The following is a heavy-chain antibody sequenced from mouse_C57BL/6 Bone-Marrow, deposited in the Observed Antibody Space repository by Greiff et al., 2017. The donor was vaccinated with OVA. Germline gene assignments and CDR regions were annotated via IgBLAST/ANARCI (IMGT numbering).Heavy chain of an antibody. Sequence: LEESGPELVKPGASVKISCKASGYAFSSSWMNWVKQRPGKGLAWIGRIYPGDGDTNYNGKFKGKATLTADKSSSTAYMQLSSLTSEDSAVYFCAPIYDGYSYFDYWGQGTTLTVSS. CDR2: IYPGDGDT. J-gene: IGHJ2*01. CDR1: GYAFSSSW. CDR3: APIYDGYSYFDY. D-gene: IGHD2-3*01. V-gene: IGHV1-82*01.